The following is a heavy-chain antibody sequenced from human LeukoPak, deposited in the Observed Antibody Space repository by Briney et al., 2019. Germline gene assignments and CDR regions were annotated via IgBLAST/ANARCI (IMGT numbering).Heavy chain of an antibody. D-gene: IGHD6-6*01. Sequence: GGSLRLSCAASGFTFSSYAMSWVRQTPGKGLEWVSAISGSGGSTYYADSVKGRFTISRDNSKNTLYLQMNSLRAEDTAVYYCAKDFVGSSLWYFDYWGQGTLVTVSS. CDR3: AKDFVGSSLWYFDY. CDR1: GFTFSSYA. CDR2: ISGSGGST. V-gene: IGHV3-23*01. J-gene: IGHJ4*02.